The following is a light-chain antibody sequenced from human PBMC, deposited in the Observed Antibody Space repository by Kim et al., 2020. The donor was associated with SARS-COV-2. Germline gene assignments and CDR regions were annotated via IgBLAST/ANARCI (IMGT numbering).Light chain of an antibody. CDR3: QQGNNFPVT. CDR2: AAS. CDR1: QGIASW. J-gene: IGKJ4*01. Sequence: DVQMTQSPSYVSAPVGDRVTISCRASQGIASWLAWYQHKPGRAPRLLIYAASSLPSGVPSRFSASGSGTDFSLTISSLQSEDSAIYYCQQGNNFPVTFGGGTKVDIK. V-gene: IGKV1-12*01.